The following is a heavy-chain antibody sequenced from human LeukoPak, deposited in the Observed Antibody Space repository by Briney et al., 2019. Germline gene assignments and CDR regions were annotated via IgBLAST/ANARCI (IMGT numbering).Heavy chain of an antibody. CDR1: GGSFSGYY. Sequence: MSSETLSLTCAVYGGSFSGYYWSWIRQPPGKGLDGIGEINHIGATNYNPSLKSRVTISVDTSKNQFSLKLSSVTAADTAVYYCARRPLYGSGSYYRYWYFDLWGRGTLVTVSS. D-gene: IGHD3-10*01. CDR2: INHIGAT. V-gene: IGHV4-34*01. CDR3: ARRPLYGSGSYYRYWYFDL. J-gene: IGHJ2*01.